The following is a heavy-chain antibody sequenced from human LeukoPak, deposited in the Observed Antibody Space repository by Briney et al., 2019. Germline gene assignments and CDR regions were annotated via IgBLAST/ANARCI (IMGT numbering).Heavy chain of an antibody. V-gene: IGHV3-74*01. CDR3: ARDRSPFDY. CDR2: INSDGSRT. J-gene: IGHJ4*02. Sequence: GGSLRLSCAASGLTFSNYWMHWVRQAPGKGLVWVSRINSDGSRTFYADSVKGRFTISRDNSKNTLYLQMNSLRAEDTAVYYCARDRSPFDYWGQGTLVTVSS. CDR1: GLTFSNYW.